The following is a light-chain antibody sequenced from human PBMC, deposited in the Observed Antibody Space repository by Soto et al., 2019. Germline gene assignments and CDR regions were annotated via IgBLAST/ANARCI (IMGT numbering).Light chain of an antibody. CDR3: AAWDDTLDGPI. J-gene: IGLJ2*01. CDR2: SND. Sequence: QAVVTQPPSASGTPGQRVTISCCGSSSNIGPNTVNWYQQLPGTAPKLLIYSNDQRPSGVPARFSGSKSGTSASLAISGLQSEDEADYYCAAWDDTLDGPIFGGGTKLTVL. V-gene: IGLV1-44*01. CDR1: SSNIGPNT.